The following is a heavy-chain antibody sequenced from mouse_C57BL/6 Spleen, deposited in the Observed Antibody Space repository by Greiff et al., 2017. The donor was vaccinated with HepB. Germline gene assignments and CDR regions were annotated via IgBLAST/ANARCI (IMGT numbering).Heavy chain of an antibody. J-gene: IGHJ4*01. CDR2: ISYSGST. D-gene: IGHD2-1*01. CDR3: ASGNYDAMDY. Sequence: EVQLVESGPGMVKPSQSLSLTCTVPGYSITSGYDWHWIRHFPGNKLEWMGYISYSGSTNYNPSLKSRISITHDTSKNHFFLKLNSVTTEDTATYYCASGNYDAMDYWGQGTSVTVSS. V-gene: IGHV3-1*01. CDR1: GYSITSGYD.